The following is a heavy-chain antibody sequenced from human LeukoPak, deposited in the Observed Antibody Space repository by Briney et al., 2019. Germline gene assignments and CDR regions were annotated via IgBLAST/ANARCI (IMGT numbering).Heavy chain of an antibody. Sequence: ASVTVSCKASGYTITAYYIHWVRQAPGQGLEWTGWINPNSGGTNYAQKFQGRVTMTRDTSINTAYLDLSRLTSDDTAMYYCARALGDYGNNRVYYFDYWGQGSLVTVSS. J-gene: IGHJ4*02. V-gene: IGHV1-2*02. CDR3: ARALGDYGNNRVYYFDY. D-gene: IGHD4-17*01. CDR2: INPNSGGT. CDR1: GYTITAYY.